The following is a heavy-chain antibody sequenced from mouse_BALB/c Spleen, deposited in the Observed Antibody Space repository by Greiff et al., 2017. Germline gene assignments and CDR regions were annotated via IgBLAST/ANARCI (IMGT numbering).Heavy chain of an antibody. V-gene: IGHV1-37*01. Sequence: VHVKQSGPELVKPGASVKISCKASGYSFTGYFMNWVKQSHGKSLEWIGRINPYNGDTFYNQKFKGKATLTVDKSSSTAHMELLSLTSEDSAVYYCGKGTATRAMDYWGQGTSVTVSS. CDR1: GYSFTGYF. CDR3: GKGTATRAMDY. D-gene: IGHD1-2*01. J-gene: IGHJ4*01. CDR2: INPYNGDT.